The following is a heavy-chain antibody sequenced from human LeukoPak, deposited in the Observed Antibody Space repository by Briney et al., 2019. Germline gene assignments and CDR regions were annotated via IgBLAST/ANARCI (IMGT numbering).Heavy chain of an antibody. V-gene: IGHV3-33*08. CDR2: IWYDGSNK. CDR1: GFSFSSYG. CDR3: ARDNPFLSIMFDY. Sequence: PGGSLRLSCAASGFSFSSYGMHWVRQAPGKGLEWVAVIWYDGSNKYFADSVKGRFTISRDNSKNTLYLQMNSLRAEDTAVYYCARDNPFLSIMFDYWGQGTLVTVSS. J-gene: IGHJ4*02.